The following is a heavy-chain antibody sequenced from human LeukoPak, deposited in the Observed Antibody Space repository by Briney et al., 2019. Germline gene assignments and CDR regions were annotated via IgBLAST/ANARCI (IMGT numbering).Heavy chain of an antibody. D-gene: IGHD3-16*02. CDR2: ISGSGGST. V-gene: IGHV3-23*01. CDR3: AKLPYRYGELDY. Sequence: PGGSLRLSCEASGFTFSSYGMSWVRKAPGKGLEWVSAISGSGGSTYYADSVKGRFTISRDNSKNTLYLQMNSLRAEDTAVYYCAKLPYRYGELDYWGQGTLVTVSS. J-gene: IGHJ4*02. CDR1: GFTFSSYG.